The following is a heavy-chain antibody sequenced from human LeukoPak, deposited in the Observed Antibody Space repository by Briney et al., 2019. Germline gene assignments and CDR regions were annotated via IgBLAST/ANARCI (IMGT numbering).Heavy chain of an antibody. CDR3: ARHRYDYYDSSGYYLYYFDY. D-gene: IGHD3-22*01. CDR2: INHSGST. J-gene: IGHJ4*02. V-gene: IGHV4-34*01. Sequence: SETLSLTCAVYGGSLSGYYWSWIRKPPGKGLEWIGEINHSGSTNYNPSLKSRVTISVDTSKNQFSLKLSSVTAADTAVYYCARHRYDYYDSSGYYLYYFDYWGQGTLVTVSS. CDR1: GGSLSGYY.